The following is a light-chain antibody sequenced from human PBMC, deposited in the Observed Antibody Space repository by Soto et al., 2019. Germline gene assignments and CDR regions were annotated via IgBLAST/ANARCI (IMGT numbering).Light chain of an antibody. Sequence: QSVLTQPASVSGSPGQSITISCTGTSSDVGAYNYVSWYQQNPGKAPKLMIYEVNNRPSGASNRFSGSKSGNTASLTISGLQAEDEADYYCTSYTSSSPPYVFGTGTKVTVL. CDR3: TSYTSSSPPYV. V-gene: IGLV2-14*01. J-gene: IGLJ1*01. CDR2: EVN. CDR1: SSDVGAYNY.